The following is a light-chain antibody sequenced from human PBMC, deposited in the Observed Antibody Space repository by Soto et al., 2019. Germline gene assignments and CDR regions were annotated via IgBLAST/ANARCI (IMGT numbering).Light chain of an antibody. CDR3: CSYARTSTYV. CDR2: EDN. J-gene: IGLJ1*01. Sequence: HSALTQPASVSGSPGQSITISCTGTSSYVGSYNLVSWYQQHPGKAPKLMIYEDNKRPSGVSNRFSVSKSGYTASLTISGLQAEDEADYYCCSYARTSTYVFGSGTKVTVL. CDR1: SSYVGSYNL. V-gene: IGLV2-23*01.